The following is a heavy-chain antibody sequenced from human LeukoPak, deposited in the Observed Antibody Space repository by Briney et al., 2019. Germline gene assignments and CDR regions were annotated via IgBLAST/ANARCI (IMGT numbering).Heavy chain of an antibody. CDR3: AKENHYCSSTSCYASNDAFDI. CDR2: ISGSGGST. Sequence: GGSLRLSCAASGFTFSSYAMSWVRQAPGKGLEWVSAISGSGGSTYYADSVKGRFTISRDNSKNTLYLQMNSLRAEDTAVYYCAKENHYCSSTSCYASNDAFDIWGQGTMVTVSS. CDR1: GFTFSSYA. J-gene: IGHJ3*02. D-gene: IGHD2-2*01. V-gene: IGHV3-23*01.